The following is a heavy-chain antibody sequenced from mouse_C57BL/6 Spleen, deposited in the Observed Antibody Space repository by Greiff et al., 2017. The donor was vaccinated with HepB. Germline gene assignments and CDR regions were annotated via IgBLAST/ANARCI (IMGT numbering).Heavy chain of an antibody. J-gene: IGHJ2*01. V-gene: IGHV3-6*01. CDR3: ARTDGSTEFDY. Sequence: EVQLVESGPGLVKPSQSLSLTCSVTGYSITSGYYWNWIRQFPGNKLEWMGYISYDGSNNYNPSLKNRISITRDTSKNQFFLKLNSVTTEDTATYYCARTDGSTEFDYWGQGTTLTVSS. CDR2: ISYDGSN. D-gene: IGHD2-3*01. CDR1: GYSITSGYY.